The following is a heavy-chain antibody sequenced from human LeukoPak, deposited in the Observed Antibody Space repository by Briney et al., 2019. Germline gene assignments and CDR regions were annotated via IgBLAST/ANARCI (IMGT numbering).Heavy chain of an antibody. Sequence: SETLSLTCAVYGRSFSGYYWSWIRQPPGKGLEWIGEINHSGSTNYNPSLKSRVTISVDTSKNQFSLKLSSVTAADTAVYYCAGSGWSHYYYYGMDVWGKGTTVTVSS. J-gene: IGHJ6*04. V-gene: IGHV4-34*01. CDR3: AGSGWSHYYYYGMDV. CDR1: GRSFSGYY. CDR2: INHSGST. D-gene: IGHD6-19*01.